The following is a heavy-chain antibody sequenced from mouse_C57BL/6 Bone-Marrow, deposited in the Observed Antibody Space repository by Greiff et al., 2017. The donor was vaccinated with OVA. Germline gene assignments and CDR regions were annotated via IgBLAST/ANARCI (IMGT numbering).Heavy chain of an antibody. CDR3: TRALFAWFAY. J-gene: IGHJ3*01. V-gene: IGHV1-15*01. CDR1: GYTFTDYE. CDR2: IDPETGGT. Sequence: SGAELVRPGASVTLSCKASGYTFTDYEMHWVKQTPVHGLEWIGAIDPETGGTAYNQKFKGKALLTADKSSSTAYMELRSLTSEDSAVYYCTRALFAWFAYWGQGTLVTVSA.